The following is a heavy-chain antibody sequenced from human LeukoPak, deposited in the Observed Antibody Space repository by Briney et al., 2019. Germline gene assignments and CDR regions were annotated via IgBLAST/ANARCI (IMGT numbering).Heavy chain of an antibody. Sequence: GGSLRLSCAASGFTFSSYWMHWVRQAPGKGLMWVSRISSDGSSTTYADSVKGRFTISRDNAKNTLYLQMNSLRAEDTAVYYCGRGGKVEQLVLARWGQGSLVTVSS. CDR2: ISSDGSST. CDR3: GRGGKVEQLVLAR. CDR1: GFTFSSYW. D-gene: IGHD6-13*01. V-gene: IGHV3-74*01. J-gene: IGHJ4*02.